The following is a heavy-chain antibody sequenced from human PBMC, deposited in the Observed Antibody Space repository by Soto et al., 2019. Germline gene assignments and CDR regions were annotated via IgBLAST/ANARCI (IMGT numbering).Heavy chain of an antibody. CDR2: INPNSGGT. V-gene: IGHV1-2*04. CDR3: ARGVGLYSGYDY. J-gene: IGHJ4*02. CDR1: GYTFTGYY. D-gene: IGHD5-12*01. Sequence: ASVKVSCKASGYTFTGYYMHWVRQAPGQGLEWMGWINPNSGGTNYAQKFQGWVTMTRDTSTSAAYMELSSLRSEDTAVYYCARGVGLYSGYDYWGQGTLVTVSS.